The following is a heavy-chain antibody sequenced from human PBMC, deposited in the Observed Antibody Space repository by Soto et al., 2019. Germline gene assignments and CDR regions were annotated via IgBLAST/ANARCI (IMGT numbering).Heavy chain of an antibody. V-gene: IGHV1-69*01. CDR1: GGTFSSYA. Sequence: QVQLVQSGAEVKKPGSSEKVSCKASGGTFSSYAISWVRQAPGQGLEWMGGIIPIFGTANYAQKFQGRVTITADESTSTAYMELSSLRSEDTAVYYCARAGIVVVPAAIFGSNGMDVWGQGTTVTVSS. D-gene: IGHD2-2*01. CDR3: ARAGIVVVPAAIFGSNGMDV. CDR2: IIPIFGTA. J-gene: IGHJ6*02.